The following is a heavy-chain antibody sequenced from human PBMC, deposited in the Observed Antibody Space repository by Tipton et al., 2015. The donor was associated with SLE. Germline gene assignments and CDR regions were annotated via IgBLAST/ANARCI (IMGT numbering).Heavy chain of an antibody. Sequence: TLSLTCAVYGGSFSGYYWSWIRQPPGKGLEWIGEINHSGRTNYNPSLKSRVTISVDTSKNQFSLKLSSVTAADTAVYYCARADSGYDLVDYWSQGTLVTVSS. CDR3: ARADSGYDLVDY. J-gene: IGHJ4*02. V-gene: IGHV4-34*01. CDR2: INHSGRT. D-gene: IGHD5-12*01. CDR1: GGSFSGYY.